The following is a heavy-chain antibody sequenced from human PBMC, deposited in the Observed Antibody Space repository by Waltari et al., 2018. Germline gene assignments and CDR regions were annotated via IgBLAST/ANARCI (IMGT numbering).Heavy chain of an antibody. Sequence: QVQLVQSGAEVKKPGSSVKVSCKASGGTFSSYAISWVRQAPGQGLEWMGGSIPIFGTANYAQKFQGRVTITADESTSTAYMELSSLRSEDTAVYYCAREEINSPVRPGRFDPWGQGTLVTVSS. V-gene: IGHV1-69*12. D-gene: IGHD1-26*01. CDR2: SIPIFGTA. CDR3: AREEINSPVRPGRFDP. J-gene: IGHJ5*02. CDR1: GGTFSSYA.